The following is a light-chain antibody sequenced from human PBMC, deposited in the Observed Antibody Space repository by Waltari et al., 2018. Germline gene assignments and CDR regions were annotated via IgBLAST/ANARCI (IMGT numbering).Light chain of an antibody. CDR2: GAS. J-gene: IGKJ4*01. V-gene: IGKV3-20*01. Sequence: EIVLTQSPGTLSLSPGERAILSCRASQSVTSDYLAWYQQKPGQAPRLLIYGASTRATGTPARCSGSGSATDFTLTISRLEPEDFAVYHCQQYGTSPLTFGGGTKVEI. CDR3: QQYGTSPLT. CDR1: QSVTSDY.